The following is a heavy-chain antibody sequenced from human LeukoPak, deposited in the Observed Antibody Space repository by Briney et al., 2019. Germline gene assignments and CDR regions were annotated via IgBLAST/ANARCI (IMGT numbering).Heavy chain of an antibody. D-gene: IGHD6-6*01. J-gene: IGHJ6*03. CDR3: ARAGAARPGYYYYYMDV. V-gene: IGHV3-21*01. CDR1: GFTFSSYS. Sequence: PGGSLRLSCVASGFTFSSYSMNWVRQAPGKALEWVSSISSSSSYIYYADSVKGRFTISRDNAKNSLYLQMNSLRAEDTAVYYCARAGAARPGYYYYYMDVWGKVTTVTVSS. CDR2: ISSSSSYI.